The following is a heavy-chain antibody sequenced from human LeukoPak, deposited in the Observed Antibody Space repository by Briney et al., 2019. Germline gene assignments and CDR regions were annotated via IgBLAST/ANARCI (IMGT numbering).Heavy chain of an antibody. CDR2: IYHSGST. V-gene: IGHV4-30-2*01. D-gene: IGHD5-24*01. J-gene: IGHJ3*02. Sequence: SQTLSLTCAVSGDSISSGGYSWSWIRQPPGKGLEWIGYIYHSGSTYYNPSLKSRVTISVDRSKNQFSLKLSSVTAADTAVYYCARGDGYNHDAFDIWGQGTMVTVSS. CDR3: ARGDGYNHDAFDI. CDR1: GDSISSGGYS.